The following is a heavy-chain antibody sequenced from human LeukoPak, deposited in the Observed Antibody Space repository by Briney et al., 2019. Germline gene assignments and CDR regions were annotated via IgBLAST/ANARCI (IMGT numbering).Heavy chain of an antibody. CDR3: ARLLAYYDSSGYSYYNWFDP. D-gene: IGHD3-22*01. V-gene: IGHV4-61*02. Sequence: PSETLSLTCTVSGGSISSGSYYWSWIRQPAGKGLEWIGRIYTSGSTNYNPSLKSRVTISVDTSKNQFSLKLSSVTAADTAVYYCARLLAYYDSSGYSYYNWFDPWGQGTLVTVSS. J-gene: IGHJ5*02. CDR1: GGSISSGSYY. CDR2: IYTSGST.